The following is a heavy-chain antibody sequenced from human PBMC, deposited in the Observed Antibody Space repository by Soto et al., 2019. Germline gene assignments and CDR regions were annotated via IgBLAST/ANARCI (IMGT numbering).Heavy chain of an antibody. CDR1: GFTFSSYA. J-gene: IGHJ6*02. Sequence: GALRLSCAASGFTFSSYAMSWVRQAPGKGLEWVSAISGSGGSTYYADSVKGRFTISRDNSKNTLYLQMNSLRAEDTAVYYCAKATVTTIQDYYGMDVWGQGTTVTVPS. V-gene: IGHV3-23*01. CDR2: ISGSGGST. CDR3: AKATVTTIQDYYGMDV. D-gene: IGHD4-4*01.